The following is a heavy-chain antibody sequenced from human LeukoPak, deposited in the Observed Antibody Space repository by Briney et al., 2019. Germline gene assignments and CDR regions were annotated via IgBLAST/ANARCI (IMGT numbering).Heavy chain of an antibody. D-gene: IGHD2-21*02. J-gene: IGHJ4*02. V-gene: IGHV3-30-3*01. CDR1: GFTFSSYA. CDR3: SRGRLFGDY. Sequence: PGGSLRLSCAASGFTFSSYAMHWVRQAPGKGLEWVAVISYDGSNKYYADSVKGRFTISRDNSKNTLYLQMNSLRAEDTAVYYCSRGRLFGDYWGQGALVTVSS. CDR2: ISYDGSNK.